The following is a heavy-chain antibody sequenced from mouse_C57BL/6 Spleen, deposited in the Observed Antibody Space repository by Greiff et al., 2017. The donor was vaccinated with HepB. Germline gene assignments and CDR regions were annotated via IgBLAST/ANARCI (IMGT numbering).Heavy chain of an antibody. CDR3: ARAPFYYGSAMDY. CDR2: ISSGSSTI. D-gene: IGHD1-1*01. CDR1: GFTFSDYG. V-gene: IGHV5-17*01. J-gene: IGHJ4*01. Sequence: DVQLVESGGGLVKPGGSLKLSCAASGFTFSDYGMHWVRQAPEKGLEWVAYISSGSSTIYYADTVKGRFTISRDNAKNTLFLQMTSLRSEDTAMYYCARAPFYYGSAMDYWGQGTSVTVSS.